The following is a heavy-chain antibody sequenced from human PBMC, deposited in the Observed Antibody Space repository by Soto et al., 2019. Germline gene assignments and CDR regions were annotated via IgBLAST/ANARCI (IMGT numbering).Heavy chain of an antibody. CDR2: VIPILDVA. J-gene: IGHJ4*02. V-gene: IGHV1-69*04. CDR3: ARGTCRGGSCYCDY. CDR1: GGTFSNDV. D-gene: IGHD2-15*01. Sequence: QVQLVQSGTDVKKPGSSVNVSCKASGGTFSNDVFTWVRQAPGQGLEWMGRVIPILDVANYAQKFRDRVTVTADKSTSTAYMELTSLRSEDTGVYYCARGTCRGGSCYCDYWGQGTLVTVPS.